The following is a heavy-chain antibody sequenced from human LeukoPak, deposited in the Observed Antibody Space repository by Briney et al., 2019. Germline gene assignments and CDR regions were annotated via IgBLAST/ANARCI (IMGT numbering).Heavy chain of an antibody. Sequence: GGSLRLSCAASGFTVNSNYRSWVRPAPGQGLEGVSAISVSGGSTYYADSVKGQFTVSRDNSKNTLYLKMNSLRDEDTAVYYCARGPYSSSWYGAFDIWGKGTMVTVSS. V-gene: IGHV3-23*01. CDR3: ARGPYSSSWYGAFDI. D-gene: IGHD6-13*01. CDR1: GFTVNSNY. CDR2: ISVSGGST. J-gene: IGHJ3*02.